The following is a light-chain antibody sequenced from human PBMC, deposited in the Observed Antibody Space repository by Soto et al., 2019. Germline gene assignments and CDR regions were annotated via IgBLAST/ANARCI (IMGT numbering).Light chain of an antibody. CDR3: QQYVSPPCA. V-gene: IGKV3-20*01. CDR2: GAS. Sequence: EMVVTKAQGTLYLSPGEIATLSCRARQRLGKSYRAWYQKKPGQAPSLLIHGASSRATGTPYRVSGSWSGTDFTLTISRLEPEDFAVYDCQQYVSPPCAFGQGTKV. J-gene: IGKJ1*01. CDR1: QRLGKSY.